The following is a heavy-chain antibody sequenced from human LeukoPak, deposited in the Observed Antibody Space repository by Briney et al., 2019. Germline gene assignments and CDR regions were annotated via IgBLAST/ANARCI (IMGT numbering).Heavy chain of an antibody. CDR3: ARDVVRYCSGGSCYAWDYYYYGMDV. CDR2: IKQDGSEK. CDR1: GFTFSSYW. V-gene: IGHV3-7*01. J-gene: IGHJ6*02. D-gene: IGHD2-15*01. Sequence: PGGSLRLSCAASGFTFSSYWMSWVRQAPGKGLEWVANIKQDGSEKYYVDSVKGRFTISRDNAQNSLYLQMNSLRADDTAVYYCARDVVRYCSGGSCYAWDYYYYGMDVWGQGTTVTVSS.